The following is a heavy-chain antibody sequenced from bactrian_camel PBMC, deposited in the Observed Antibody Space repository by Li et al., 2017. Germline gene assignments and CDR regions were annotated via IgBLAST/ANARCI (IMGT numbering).Heavy chain of an antibody. J-gene: IGHJ4*01. CDR1: GFNFRAHS. V-gene: IGHV3S1*01. D-gene: IGHD6*01. CDR3: AKTVVDIRYHWDGAYYLSEYNY. CDR2: INIGGDDT. Sequence: HVQLVESGGGLVQPGGSLRLSCTTSGFNFRAHSINWIRQAPGKGLEWVSAINIGGDDTYYASSVKGRFTISQDNAKNTLYLELNSLKTEDTAMYYCAKTVVDIRYHWDGAYYLSEYNYWGQGTQVTVS.